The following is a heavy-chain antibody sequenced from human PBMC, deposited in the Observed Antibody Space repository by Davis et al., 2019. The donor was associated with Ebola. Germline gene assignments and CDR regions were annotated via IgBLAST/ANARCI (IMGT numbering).Heavy chain of an antibody. Sequence: GSLRLSCAVYGGSFSGYYWSWIRQPPGKGLEWIGEINHSGSTNYNPSLKSRVTISVDTSKNQFSLKLSSVTAADTAVYYCARRTRITMIVVVISNWFDPWGQGTLVTVSS. J-gene: IGHJ5*02. CDR3: ARRTRITMIVVVISNWFDP. CDR2: INHSGST. CDR1: GGSFSGYY. D-gene: IGHD3-22*01. V-gene: IGHV4-34*01.